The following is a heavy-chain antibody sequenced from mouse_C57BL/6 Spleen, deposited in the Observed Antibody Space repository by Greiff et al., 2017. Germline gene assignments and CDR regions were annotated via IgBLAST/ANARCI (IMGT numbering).Heavy chain of an antibody. CDR2: INPSTGGT. CDR3: ARGTGEYFDY. CDR1: GYSFTGYY. D-gene: IGHD3-3*01. V-gene: IGHV1-42*01. Sequence: EVKLQESGPELVKPGASVKISCKASGYSFTGYYRNWVKQSPEKSLEWIGEINPSTGGTTYNQKFKAKATLTVDKSSSTAYMQLKSLTSEDSAVYYCARGTGEYFDYWGQGTTLTVSS. J-gene: IGHJ2*01.